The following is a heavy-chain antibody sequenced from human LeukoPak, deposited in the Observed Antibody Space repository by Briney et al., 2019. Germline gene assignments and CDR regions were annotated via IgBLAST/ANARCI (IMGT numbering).Heavy chain of an antibody. J-gene: IGHJ6*02. V-gene: IGHV3-48*04. Sequence: GGSLRLSGAASGFTFSSYAMSWVRQAPGKGLEWVSYISSSGSTIYYADSVKGRFTISRDNAKNSLYLQMNSLRAEDTAVYYCARVFATRRRSMVRGVIDGGYYYGMDVWGQGTTVTVSS. D-gene: IGHD3-10*01. CDR2: ISSSGSTI. CDR3: ARVFATRRRSMVRGVIDGGYYYGMDV. CDR1: GFTFSSYA.